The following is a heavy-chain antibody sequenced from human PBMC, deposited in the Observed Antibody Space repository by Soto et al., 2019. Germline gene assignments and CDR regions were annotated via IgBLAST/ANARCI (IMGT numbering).Heavy chain of an antibody. J-gene: IGHJ6*02. CDR2: ISESSSTI. Sequence: EEQLVESGGGLVQPGGSLRLSCAASGFSLSTYNMNWVRQAPGKGLEWVSYISESSSTIYYAESMKGRFTISRDNAKNSLYLQMNSLRAEDTAVYYCARDPRYYDFWSGYYGWDVWGQGTTVTVSS. V-gene: IGHV3-48*01. D-gene: IGHD3-3*01. CDR3: ARDPRYYDFWSGYYGWDV. CDR1: GFSLSTYN.